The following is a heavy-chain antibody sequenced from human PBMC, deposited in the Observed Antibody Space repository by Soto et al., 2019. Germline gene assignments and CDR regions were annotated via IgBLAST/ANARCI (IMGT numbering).Heavy chain of an antibody. V-gene: IGHV5-51*01. CDR2: IYPGDSDT. J-gene: IGHJ6*02. CDR1: GYSFTSYW. CDR3: ASGTSSSPPYYYYYGTDV. D-gene: IGHD6-6*01. Sequence: GESLKISCKGSGYSFTSYWIGWVRQMPGKGLEWMGIIYPGDSDTRYSPSFQGQVTISADKSISTAYLQWSSLKASDTAMYYCASGTSSSPPYYYYYGTDVWGQGTTVTVSS.